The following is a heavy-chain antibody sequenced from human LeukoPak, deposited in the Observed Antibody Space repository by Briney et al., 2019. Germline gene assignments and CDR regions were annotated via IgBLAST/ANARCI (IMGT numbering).Heavy chain of an antibody. J-gene: IGHJ4*02. D-gene: IGHD6-13*01. CDR1: GGTFSSYA. Sequence: ASVKVSCKASGGTFSSYAISWVRQAPEQGLNWMGGIIPIFGTANYAQKFQGRVTITTDESTSTAYMELSSLRSEDTAVYYCARDGDIAAAGTFDYWGQGTLVTVSS. V-gene: IGHV1-69*05. CDR2: IIPIFGTA. CDR3: ARDGDIAAAGTFDY.